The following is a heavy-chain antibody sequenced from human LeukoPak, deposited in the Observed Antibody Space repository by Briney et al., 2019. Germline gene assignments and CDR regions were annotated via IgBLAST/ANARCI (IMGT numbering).Heavy chain of an antibody. CDR3: ARHDWVAVAGTCDY. J-gene: IGHJ4*02. D-gene: IGHD6-19*01. V-gene: IGHV4-38-2*01. CDR2: IYHSGST. Sequence: SETLSLTCAVSGYSISSGYYWGWIRQPPGKRLEWIGSIYHSGSTYYNPSLKSRVTISVDTSKNQFSLKLSSVTAADTAVYYCARHDWVAVAGTCDYWGQGTLVTVSS. CDR1: GYSISSGYY.